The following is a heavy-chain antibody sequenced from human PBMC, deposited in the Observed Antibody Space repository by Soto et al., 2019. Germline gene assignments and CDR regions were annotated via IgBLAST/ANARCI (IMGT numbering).Heavy chain of an antibody. CDR3: ARISAVAGTGGDI. J-gene: IGHJ3*02. CDR1: GGTFSSYT. D-gene: IGHD6-19*01. CDR2: ISPSGGRT. Sequence: ASVKVSCKASGGTFSSYTISWVRQAPGQGLEWMGIISPSGGRTTYAQKFQGRVTMTTDTSTSTVYMELSSLRSEDTAVYYCARISAVAGTGGDIWGQGTMVTVSS. V-gene: IGHV1-46*03.